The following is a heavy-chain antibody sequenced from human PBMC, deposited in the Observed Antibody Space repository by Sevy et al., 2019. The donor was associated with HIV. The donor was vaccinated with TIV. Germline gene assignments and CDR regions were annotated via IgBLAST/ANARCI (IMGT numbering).Heavy chain of an antibody. J-gene: IGHJ4*02. CDR1: GFTFDDYT. V-gene: IGHV3-43*01. D-gene: IGHD4-17*01. CDR2: ISWDGGSS. CDR3: AKLGGNYGGYDDY. Sequence: GESLKSSCAASGFTFDDYTMHWVRQPPGKGLEWVSFISWDGGSSYYADSVKGLFTISRDHSKNVLFLQMNSLRSEDTAFYYCAKLGGNYGGYDDYWGRGTLVTVSS.